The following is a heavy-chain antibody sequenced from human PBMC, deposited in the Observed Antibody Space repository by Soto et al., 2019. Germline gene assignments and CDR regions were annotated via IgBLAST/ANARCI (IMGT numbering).Heavy chain of an antibody. CDR3: ARGHPLLQPIPTVKRDYYFDY. CDR2: INHSGST. Sequence: PSETLSLTCAVYGGSFSGYYWSWIRQPPGKGLEWIGEINHSGSTNYNPSLKSRVTISVDTSKNQFSLKLSSVTAADTAVYYCARGHPLLQPIPTVKRDYYFDYWGQGTLVTVSS. D-gene: IGHD4-17*01. V-gene: IGHV4-34*01. CDR1: GGSFSGYY. J-gene: IGHJ4*02.